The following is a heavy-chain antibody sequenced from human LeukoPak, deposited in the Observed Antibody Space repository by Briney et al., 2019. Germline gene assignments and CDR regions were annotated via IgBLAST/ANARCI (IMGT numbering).Heavy chain of an antibody. CDR1: GGTFSSYA. Sequence: ASVKVSCKASGGTFSSYAISWVRQAPGQGLEWMGRIIPIFGIANYAQKFQGRVTITADKSTSTAYMELSSLRSKDTAVYYCASWLGYCSSTSCRAPSYYYYGMDVWGQGTTVTVSS. J-gene: IGHJ6*02. D-gene: IGHD2-2*01. V-gene: IGHV1-69*04. CDR3: ASWLGYCSSTSCRAPSYYYYGMDV. CDR2: IIPIFGIA.